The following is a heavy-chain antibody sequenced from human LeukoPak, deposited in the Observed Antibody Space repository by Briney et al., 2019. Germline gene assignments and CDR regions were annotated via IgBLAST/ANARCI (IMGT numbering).Heavy chain of an antibody. Sequence: SETLSLTCTVSGGSISSSSYYWGWIRQPPGKGLEWIGSIYYSGSTYYNPSFKSRVTISVDTSKNQFSLKLSSVTAADTAVYYCARVGGSYSGRYYYYMDVWGKGTTVTVSS. CDR3: ARVGGSYSGRYYYYMDV. D-gene: IGHD1-26*01. V-gene: IGHV4-39*01. CDR2: IYYSGST. CDR1: GGSISSSSYY. J-gene: IGHJ6*03.